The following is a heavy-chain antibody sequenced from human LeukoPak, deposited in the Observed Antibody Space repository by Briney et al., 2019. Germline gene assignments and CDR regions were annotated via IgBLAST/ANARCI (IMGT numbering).Heavy chain of an antibody. D-gene: IGHD3-10*01. CDR2: INWNGDST. J-gene: IGHJ4*02. CDR1: GFTFDDYG. Sequence: PGGSLRLSCAASGFTFDDYGVSWVRQAPGKGLEWVSGINWNGDSTGYVDSVKGRFTISGDNAKNTLYLQMNSLRAEDTAVYYCAIGGRFGDFNPFDYWGQGTLVTVSS. CDR3: AIGGRFGDFNPFDY. V-gene: IGHV3-20*04.